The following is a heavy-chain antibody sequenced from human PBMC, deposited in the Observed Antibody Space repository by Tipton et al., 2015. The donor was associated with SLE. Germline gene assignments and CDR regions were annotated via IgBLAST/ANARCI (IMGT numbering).Heavy chain of an antibody. D-gene: IGHD6-13*01. V-gene: IGHV4-30-2*01. Sequence: TLSLTCTVSGGSISSGGYYWSWIRQHPGKGLEWIGYIYHSGSTYYNPSLKSRVTISVDRSKNQFSLKLSSVTAADTAVYYCAVGSSWHRGFDYWGQGTLVTVSS. J-gene: IGHJ4*02. CDR3: AVGSSWHRGFDY. CDR2: IYHSGST. CDR1: GGSISSGGYY.